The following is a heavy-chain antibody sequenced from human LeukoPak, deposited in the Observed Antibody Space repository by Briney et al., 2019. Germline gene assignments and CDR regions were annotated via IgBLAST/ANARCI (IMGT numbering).Heavy chain of an antibody. Sequence: PSETLSLTCTVSGGXINTYYWSWIRQPPGKGLEWIGSIYYSGSTYYNPSLKSRVTISVDTSKNQFSLKLSSVTAADTAVYYCARSSGYSSSGGLNWFDTWGQGTLVTVSS. J-gene: IGHJ5*02. CDR2: IYYSGST. D-gene: IGHD6-13*01. CDR1: GGXINTYY. V-gene: IGHV4-39*01. CDR3: ARSSGYSSSGGLNWFDT.